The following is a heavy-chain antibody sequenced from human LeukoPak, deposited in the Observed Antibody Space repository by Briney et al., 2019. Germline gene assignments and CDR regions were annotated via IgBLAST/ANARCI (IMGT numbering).Heavy chain of an antibody. Sequence: SETLSLTCTVSGGSISSYYWSWIRQSPGKGLEWIGYNSHSGSANYNPSLKGRVTISMDTSKNQFSLKLSSVTAADTAMYYCARNGGSYVFDYWGQGTLVTVSS. V-gene: IGHV4-59*01. CDR1: GGSISSYY. J-gene: IGHJ4*02. CDR2: NSHSGSA. D-gene: IGHD2-8*01. CDR3: ARNGGSYVFDY.